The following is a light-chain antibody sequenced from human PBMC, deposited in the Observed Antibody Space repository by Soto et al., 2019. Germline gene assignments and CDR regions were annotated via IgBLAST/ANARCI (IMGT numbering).Light chain of an antibody. CDR1: QGINNW. CDR3: KQSSAFPLT. J-gene: IGKJ4*01. Sequence: DIELTQSPSSVSASVGDRITLSCRASQGINNWLAWYQQKPGKAPELLIYAVSYLQSGVPSRFSGSGSGTDFTLTISSLQPEDFATYFCKQSSAFPLTFGEGTKVDIK. V-gene: IGKV1-12*01. CDR2: AVS.